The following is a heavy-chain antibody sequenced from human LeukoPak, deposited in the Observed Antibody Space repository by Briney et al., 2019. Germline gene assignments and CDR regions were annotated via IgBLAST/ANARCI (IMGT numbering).Heavy chain of an antibody. CDR1: GFTFSSYW. CDR3: ARGPGHFDY. D-gene: IGHD7-27*01. V-gene: IGHV4-34*01. CDR2: INHSGST. J-gene: IGHJ4*02. Sequence: PGGSLRLSCVVSGFTFSSYWMSWIRQPPGKGLEWIGEINHSGSTNYNPSLKSRVTISVDTSKNQFSLKLSSVTAADTAVYYCARGPGHFDYWGQGTLVTVSS.